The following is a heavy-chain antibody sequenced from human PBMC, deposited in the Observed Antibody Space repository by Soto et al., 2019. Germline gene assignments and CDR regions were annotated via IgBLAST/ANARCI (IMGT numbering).Heavy chain of an antibody. V-gene: IGHV3-74*01. Sequence: GGSLRLSCAASGFTFSSYWMHWVRQAPGKGLVWVSRIKSDGSSTTYADSVKGRFTISRDNARNTLYLQMNSLRAEDTAGYYCAGTRSGPDAFDIWGQGTMVTVSS. CDR3: AGTRSGPDAFDI. CDR2: IKSDGSST. J-gene: IGHJ3*02. CDR1: GFTFSSYW. D-gene: IGHD3-10*01.